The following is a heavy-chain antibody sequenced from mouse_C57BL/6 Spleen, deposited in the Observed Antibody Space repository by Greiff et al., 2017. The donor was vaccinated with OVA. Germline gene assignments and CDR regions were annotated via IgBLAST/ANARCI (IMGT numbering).Heavy chain of an antibody. CDR3: TRGVTLRYYFDY. CDR1: GYTFTDYE. V-gene: IGHV1-15*01. Sequence: VQLQESGAELVRPGASVTLSCKASGYTFTDYEMHWVKQTPVHGLEWIGAIDPETGGTAYNQKFKGKAILTADKSSSTAYMELRSLTSEDSAVYYCTRGVTLRYYFDYWGQGTTLTVSS. CDR2: IDPETGGT. D-gene: IGHD2-2*01. J-gene: IGHJ2*01.